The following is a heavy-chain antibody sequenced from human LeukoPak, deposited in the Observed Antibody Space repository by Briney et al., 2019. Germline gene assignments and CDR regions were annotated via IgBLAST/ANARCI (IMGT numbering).Heavy chain of an antibody. CDR3: ATEQPVAGTGGDAFDY. Sequence: GASVKVSCKVSGYTLTKLSMHWVRQAPGKGREWMGGFDPEDGETIYAQKFQGRVTMTEDTSTDTAYMELSSLRSEDTAVYYCATEQPVAGTGGDAFDYWGQGTLVTVSS. D-gene: IGHD6-19*01. CDR1: GYTLTKLS. V-gene: IGHV1-24*01. J-gene: IGHJ4*02. CDR2: FDPEDGET.